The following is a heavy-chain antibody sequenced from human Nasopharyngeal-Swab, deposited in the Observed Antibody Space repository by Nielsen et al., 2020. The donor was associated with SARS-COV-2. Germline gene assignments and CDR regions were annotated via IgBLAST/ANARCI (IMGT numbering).Heavy chain of an antibody. CDR2: SGSGDTT. Sequence: GESLKISCAASGFTFSSYAMSWVRQAPGKGLEWVSISGSGDTTYYADSVKDRFTISRDNSKNTLYLQTNSLRAEDTAVYYCARDGLDYDFWSAYFMDVWGQGTTVTVSS. V-gene: IGHV3-23*01. CDR3: ARDGLDYDFWSAYFMDV. D-gene: IGHD3-3*01. CDR1: GFTFSSYA. J-gene: IGHJ6*02.